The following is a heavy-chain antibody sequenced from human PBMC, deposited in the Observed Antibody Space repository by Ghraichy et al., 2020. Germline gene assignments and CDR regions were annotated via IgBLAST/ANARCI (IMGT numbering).Heavy chain of an antibody. V-gene: IGHV1-2*04. D-gene: IGHD2-21*02. Sequence: ASVKVSCKASGYTFTGYYMHWVRQAPGQGLEWMGWINPNSGGTNYAQKFQGWVTMTRDTSISTAYMELSRLRSDDTAVYYCAREAVVTPRGFDPWGQGTLVTVSS. J-gene: IGHJ5*02. CDR3: AREAVVTPRGFDP. CDR1: GYTFTGYY. CDR2: INPNSGGT.